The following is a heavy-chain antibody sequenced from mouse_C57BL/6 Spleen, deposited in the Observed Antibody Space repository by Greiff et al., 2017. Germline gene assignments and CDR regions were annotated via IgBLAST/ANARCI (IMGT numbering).Heavy chain of an antibody. J-gene: IGHJ3*01. CDR1: GYTFTSYW. CDR2: IHPNSGST. D-gene: IGHD1-1*01. Sequence: QVQLQQPGAELVKPGASVKLSCKASGYTFTSYWMHWVKQRPGQGLEWIGMIHPNSGSTNYNVKFKSKATLTVDKSSSTAYMQLSSLTSEDSAVYYCARGAYGSSAAWFAYWGQGTLVTVSA. CDR3: ARGAYGSSAAWFAY. V-gene: IGHV1-64*01.